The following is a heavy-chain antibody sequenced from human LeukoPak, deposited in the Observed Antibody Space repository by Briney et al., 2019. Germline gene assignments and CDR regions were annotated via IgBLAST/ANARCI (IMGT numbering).Heavy chain of an antibody. CDR3: AKLPSSGWYASWFDP. CDR1: GFTFSSYA. J-gene: IGHJ5*02. D-gene: IGHD6-19*01. CDR2: ISGSGGST. Sequence: GGSLRLSCAASGFTFSSYAMSWVRQAPGKGLEWVSAISGSGGSTYYADSVKGRFTISRDNSKNTLYLQMNSLRAEDTAVYYCAKLPSSGWYASWFDPWGQGTLVTVSS. V-gene: IGHV3-23*01.